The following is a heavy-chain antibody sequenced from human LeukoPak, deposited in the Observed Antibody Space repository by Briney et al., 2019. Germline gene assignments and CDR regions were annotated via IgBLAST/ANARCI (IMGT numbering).Heavy chain of an antibody. D-gene: IGHD5-12*01. V-gene: IGHV1-2*02. J-gene: IGHJ4*02. Sequence: ASVKVSCKASGYTFTGYYMHWVRQAPGQGLGWMGWINPNSGGTNYAQKFQGRVTMTRDTSISTAYMEASRLTSDDTAVFYCAREGSGYPYWGQGTLVTVSS. CDR2: INPNSGGT. CDR1: GYTFTGYY. CDR3: AREGSGYPY.